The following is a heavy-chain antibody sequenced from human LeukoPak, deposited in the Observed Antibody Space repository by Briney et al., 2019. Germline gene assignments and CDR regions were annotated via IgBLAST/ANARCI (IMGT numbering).Heavy chain of an antibody. D-gene: IGHD1-26*01. V-gene: IGHV3-33*06. CDR2: IWYDGSNK. CDR1: GFTFSSYG. J-gene: IGHJ4*02. CDR3: AKDPGGSYPYFDY. Sequence: PGRSLRLSCAASGFTFSSYGMHWVRQAPGKGLEWVAVIWYDGSNKYYADSVKGRFTISRDNSKNTLYLQMNSLRAEDTAVYYCAKDPGGSYPYFDYWGQGTLVTVSS.